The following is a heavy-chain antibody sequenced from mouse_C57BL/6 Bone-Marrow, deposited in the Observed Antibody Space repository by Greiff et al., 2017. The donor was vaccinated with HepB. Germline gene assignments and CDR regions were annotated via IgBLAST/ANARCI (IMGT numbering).Heavy chain of an antibody. V-gene: IGHV5-17*01. CDR1: GFTFSDYG. CDR3: ARPRFAY. Sequence: EVQVVESGGGLVKPGGSLKLSCAASGFTFSDYGMHWVRQAPEKGLEWVAYISSGSSTIYYADTVKGRFTISRDNAKNTLFLQMTSLRSEDTAMYYCARPRFAYWGQGTLVTVSA. CDR2: ISSGSSTI. J-gene: IGHJ3*01.